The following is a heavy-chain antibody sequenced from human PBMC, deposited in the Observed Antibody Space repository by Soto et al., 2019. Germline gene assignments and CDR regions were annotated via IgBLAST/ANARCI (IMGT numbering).Heavy chain of an antibody. J-gene: IGHJ6*02. Sequence: EVQLVESGGGLVQPGGSLRLSCAASGFTFSNYDMHWVRQATGKGLEWVSAIATAGDTYYPGSVKGRFTISRENDKNSLYLQMNSLRAGDTAVYYCARVRSVSGMDVWGQGTTVTVSS. CDR2: IATAGDT. CDR1: GFTFSNYD. CDR3: ARVRSVSGMDV. V-gene: IGHV3-13*04. D-gene: IGHD1-26*01.